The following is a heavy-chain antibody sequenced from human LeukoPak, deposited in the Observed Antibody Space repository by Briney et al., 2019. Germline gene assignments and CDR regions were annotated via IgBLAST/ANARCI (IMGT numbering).Heavy chain of an antibody. V-gene: IGHV3-23*01. CDR1: GFAFSSYA. CDR2: ISGSGGST. CDR3: AKVVRSSGWYDY. D-gene: IGHD6-19*01. Sequence: GGSLRLSCAASGFAFSSYAMSWVRQAPGKGLEWVSAISGSGGSTYYADSVKGRFTISRDNSKNTLYLQMNSLRAEDTAVYYCAKVVRSSGWYDYWGQGTLVTVSS. J-gene: IGHJ4*02.